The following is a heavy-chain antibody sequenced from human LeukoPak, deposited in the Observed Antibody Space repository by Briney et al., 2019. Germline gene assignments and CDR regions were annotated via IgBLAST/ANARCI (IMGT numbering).Heavy chain of an antibody. D-gene: IGHD2-15*01. J-gene: IGHJ4*02. V-gene: IGHV3-21*01. Sequence: GGSLRLSCAASGFTFSSYSMNWVRQAPVKGLEWVSSISSSSSYIYYADSVKGRFTISRDNAKNSLYLQMNSLRAEDTAVYYCARGRYCSGGSCYGFAALDYWGQGTLVTVSS. CDR3: ARGRYCSGGSCYGFAALDY. CDR1: GFTFSSYS. CDR2: ISSSSSYI.